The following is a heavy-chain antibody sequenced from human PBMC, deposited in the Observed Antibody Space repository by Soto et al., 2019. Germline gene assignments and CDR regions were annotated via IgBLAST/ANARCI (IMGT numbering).Heavy chain of an antibody. CDR3: ARGLPSGGSDFDY. J-gene: IGHJ4*02. CDR1: GYTFTSYY. Sequence: ASVKVSCKASGYTFTSYYINWVRQATGQGLEWMGWMNPNSGNTGYVQKFQGRVTMTRNTSISTAYMELSSLRSEDTAVYYCARGLPSGGSDFDYWGQGTLVTVSS. D-gene: IGHD2-15*01. CDR2: MNPNSGNT. V-gene: IGHV1-8*01.